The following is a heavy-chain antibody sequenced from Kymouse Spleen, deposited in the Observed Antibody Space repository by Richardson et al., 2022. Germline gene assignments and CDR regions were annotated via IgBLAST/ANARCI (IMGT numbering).Heavy chain of an antibody. CDR2: IYYSGST. D-gene: IGHD3-10*01. Sequence: QVQLQESGPGLVKPSETLSLTCTVSGGSISSYYWSWIRQPPGKGLEWIGYIYYSGSTNYNPSLKSRVTISVDTSKNQFSLKLSSVTAADTAVYYCARDQGGSGSYGDYWGQGTLVTVSS. J-gene: IGHJ4*02. V-gene: IGHV4-59*01. CDR3: ARDQGGSGSYGDY. CDR1: GGSISSYY.